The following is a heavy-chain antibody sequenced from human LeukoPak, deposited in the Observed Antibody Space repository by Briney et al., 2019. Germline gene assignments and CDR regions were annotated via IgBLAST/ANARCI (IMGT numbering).Heavy chain of an antibody. D-gene: IGHD3-10*01. CDR3: ARGTGPFGYYYGSGKSGYFDY. J-gene: IGHJ4*02. CDR1: GGSISSSSYY. CDR2: IYYSGST. Sequence: SETLSLTCTVSGGSISSSSYYWGWIRQPPGKGLEWIGSIYYSGSTYYNPSLKSRVTISVDTSKNQFSLKLSSVTAADTAVYYCARGTGPFGYYYGSGKSGYFDYWGQGTLVTVSS. V-gene: IGHV4-39*07.